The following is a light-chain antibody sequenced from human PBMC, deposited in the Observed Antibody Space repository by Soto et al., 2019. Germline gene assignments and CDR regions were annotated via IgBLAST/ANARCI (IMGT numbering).Light chain of an antibody. CDR3: QQRSDWPLT. CDR1: QSVSTY. V-gene: IGKV3-11*01. Sequence: DIVFAQAPATLSLSPRERATLSCRAIQSVSTYLAWYQQKPGQAPRLLIYDASNRATGIPARFSGSGSGTDFTLTIGSLEPEDFAVYYCQQRSDWPLTFGQGTRLEIK. CDR2: DAS. J-gene: IGKJ5*01.